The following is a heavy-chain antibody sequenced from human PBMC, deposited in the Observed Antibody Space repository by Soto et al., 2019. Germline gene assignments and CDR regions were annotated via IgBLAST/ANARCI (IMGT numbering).Heavy chain of an antibody. CDR3: ARDLPGYSGYEDNWFDP. CDR1: GFTFSSYS. V-gene: IGHV3-21*01. J-gene: IGHJ5*02. D-gene: IGHD5-12*01. Sequence: EVQLVESGGGLVKPGGSLRLSCAASGFTFSSYSMNWVRQAPGKGLEWVSSISSSSSYIYYADSVKGRFTISRDNAKNSLYLQMKSLRAEDTAVYYCARDLPGYSGYEDNWFDPWGQGTLVTVSS. CDR2: ISSSSSYI.